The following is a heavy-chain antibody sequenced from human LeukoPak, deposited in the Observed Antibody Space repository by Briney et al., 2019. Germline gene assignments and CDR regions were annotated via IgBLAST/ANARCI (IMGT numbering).Heavy chain of an antibody. Sequence: GGSLRLSCAASGFSFSSYGMNWVRQAPGKGLEWVSAISVSDDSTYYADSVKGRFTISRDNSKNTLYLQMNSLRAEDTAVYYCAKDRLSSRDGYNFNYWGQGTLVTVSS. CDR3: AKDRLSSRDGYNFNY. J-gene: IGHJ4*02. CDR2: ISVSDDST. D-gene: IGHD5-24*01. CDR1: GFSFSSYG. V-gene: IGHV3-23*01.